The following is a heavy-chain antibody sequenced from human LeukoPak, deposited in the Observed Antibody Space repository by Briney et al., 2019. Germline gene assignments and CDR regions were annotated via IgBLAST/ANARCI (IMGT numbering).Heavy chain of an antibody. V-gene: IGHV4-59*01. Sequence: SETLSLTCTVSGGSISSYYWSCIRQPPGKGLEWIGYIYYSGSTNYNPSLKSRVTISVDTSKNQFSLKLSSVTAADTAVYYCARASTVTNFDYWGQGTLVTVSS. CDR1: GGSISSYY. CDR3: ARASTVTNFDY. CDR2: IYYSGST. D-gene: IGHD4-17*01. J-gene: IGHJ4*02.